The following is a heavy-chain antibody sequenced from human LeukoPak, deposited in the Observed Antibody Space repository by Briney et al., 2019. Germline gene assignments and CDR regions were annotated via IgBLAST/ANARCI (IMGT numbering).Heavy chain of an antibody. J-gene: IGHJ4*02. CDR1: GFTFSSYE. Sequence: GGSLRLSCAASGFTFSSYEMNWVRQASGKGLEWVGRIRSKANSYATAYAASVKGRFTISRDDSKNTAYLQMNSLKTEDTAVYYCTRLNDDYWGQGTLVTVSS. CDR2: IRSKANSYAT. V-gene: IGHV3-73*01. CDR3: TRLNDDY. D-gene: IGHD2-8*01.